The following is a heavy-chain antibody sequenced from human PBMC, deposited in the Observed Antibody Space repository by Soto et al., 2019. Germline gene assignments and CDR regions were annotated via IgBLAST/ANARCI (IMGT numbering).Heavy chain of an antibody. CDR2: IYPGDSDT. CDR1: GYSFTSYW. D-gene: IGHD3-22*01. Sequence: HGESLKISCKGSGYSFTSYWIGWVRQMPGKGLEWMGIIYPGDSDTRYSPSFQGQVTISADKSISTAYLQWSSLKASDTAMYYCARLTYYYDSSGSRPDYWGQGTLVTVSS. J-gene: IGHJ4*02. V-gene: IGHV5-51*01. CDR3: ARLTYYYDSSGSRPDY.